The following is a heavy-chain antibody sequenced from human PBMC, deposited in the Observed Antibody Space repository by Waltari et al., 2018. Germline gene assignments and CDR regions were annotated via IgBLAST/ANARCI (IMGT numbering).Heavy chain of an antibody. D-gene: IGHD3-3*01. CDR2: FSGSGGRT. CDR3: AKGGRFLEWLYHPLYYYGMDV. CDR1: GFTFSSYA. J-gene: IGHJ6*02. V-gene: IGHV3-23*04. Sequence: EVQLVESGGGLVQPGGSLRLSCAASGFTFSSYAMSWVRQAPGKGLEWVSAFSGSGGRTDYADAVKGRFTISRDNSKNTLYLQMNSLRAEDTAVYYCAKGGRFLEWLYHPLYYYGMDVWGQGTTVTVSS.